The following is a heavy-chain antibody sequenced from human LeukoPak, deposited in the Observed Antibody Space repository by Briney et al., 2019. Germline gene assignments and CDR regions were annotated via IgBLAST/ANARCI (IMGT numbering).Heavy chain of an antibody. J-gene: IGHJ4*02. V-gene: IGHV3-7*01. CDR3: VGWNYRRGFDY. Sequence: PGGSLRLSCAASGFTFSSYWMSWVRQAPGKGLEWVANIKQDGSEKYYVDSVKGRFTISRDNAKNSLYLQMNSLRAEDTAVYYYVGWNYRRGFDYWGQGTLVTVSS. D-gene: IGHD1-7*01. CDR1: GFTFSSYW. CDR2: IKQDGSEK.